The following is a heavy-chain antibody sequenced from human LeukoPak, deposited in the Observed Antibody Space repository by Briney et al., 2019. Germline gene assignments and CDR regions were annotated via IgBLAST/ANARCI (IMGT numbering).Heavy chain of an antibody. CDR3: ARVRYCSTNRCYDRKFDN. Sequence: SETLSLTCTVSGGSISNYYWSWIRQPPGKGPEWIGYIYYSGNSNYNPSLKSRVTISVDTSKNQFSLKLNSVTAADTAVYYCARVRYCSTNRCYDRKFDNWGQGTLVSVSS. CDR2: IYYSGNS. CDR1: GGSISNYY. D-gene: IGHD2-2*01. J-gene: IGHJ4*02. V-gene: IGHV4-59*01.